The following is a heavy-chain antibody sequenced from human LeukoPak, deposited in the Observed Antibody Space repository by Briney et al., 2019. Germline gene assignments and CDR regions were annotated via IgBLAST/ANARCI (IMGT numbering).Heavy chain of an antibody. Sequence: PSETLSLTCSVSGVPINSRDYYWNWIRQPPGEELEWIGSIYYSGNTYYNPSLQSRATISVDTSRDYFSLTLSSVTAADTALYFCSRGAMTAKPADFWGQGTLVTVSS. D-gene: IGHD2-2*01. CDR1: GVPINSRDYY. CDR3: SRGAMTAKPADF. J-gene: IGHJ4*02. CDR2: IYYSGNT. V-gene: IGHV4-39*01.